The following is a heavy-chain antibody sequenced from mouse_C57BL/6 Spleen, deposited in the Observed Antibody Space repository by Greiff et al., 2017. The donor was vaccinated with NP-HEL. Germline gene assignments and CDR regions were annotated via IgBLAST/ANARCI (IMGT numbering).Heavy chain of an antibody. CDR3: ARPLLDFYAMDD. CDR2: ISSGCSST. J-gene: IGHJ4*01. D-gene: IGHD2-10*02. Sequence: EVKLMESGGDLVKPGGSLKLSCAASGFTFSSYGMSWVRQTPDKRLEWVATISSGCSSTYYPDSVKGRFTISRYNAKNTLYLQMSSLKSEDTAMYYCARPLLDFYAMDDWGQGTSVTVSS. V-gene: IGHV5-6*01. CDR1: GFTFSSYG.